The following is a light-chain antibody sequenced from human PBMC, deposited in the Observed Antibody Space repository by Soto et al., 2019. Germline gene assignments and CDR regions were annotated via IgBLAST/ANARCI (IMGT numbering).Light chain of an antibody. CDR2: GAS. Sequence: EIGISQSPSTLSVSPGERATLSCRASQSISNNLAWYQQKPGQAPRLVLYGASTRATGIPARFSGSGSGTEFTLTISSLQSEDFAVYYCQQYNNWPPWTFGQGTKVDI. V-gene: IGKV3-15*01. CDR3: QQYNNWPPWT. CDR1: QSISNN. J-gene: IGKJ1*01.